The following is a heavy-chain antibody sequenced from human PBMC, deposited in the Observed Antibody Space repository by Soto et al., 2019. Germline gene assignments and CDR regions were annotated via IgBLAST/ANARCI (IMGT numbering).Heavy chain of an antibody. Sequence: QVQLVQSGAEVKKPGSSVKVSCKASGGTFSSYAISWVRQAPGQGLEWMGGIIPIFGTPNYAQKFQGRVTITADKSTSTAYMELSSLRSEDTAVYYCARGFGSIAVAGGRPYGMDVWGQGTTVTVSS. CDR1: GGTFSSYA. CDR2: IIPIFGTP. J-gene: IGHJ6*02. CDR3: ARGFGSIAVAGGRPYGMDV. D-gene: IGHD6-19*01. V-gene: IGHV1-69*06.